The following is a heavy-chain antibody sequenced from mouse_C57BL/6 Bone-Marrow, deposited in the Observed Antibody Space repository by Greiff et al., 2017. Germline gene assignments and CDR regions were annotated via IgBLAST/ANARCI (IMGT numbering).Heavy chain of an antibody. CDR3: ARQVFDF. CDR2: INPNNGGT. CDR1: GYPFPDSN. V-gene: IGHV1-18*01. Sequence: EVQLQQSGPELVKPGASVKIPCKASGYPFPDSNMDWVKQSHGKSLEWIGDINPNNGGTIYNQKFKGKATWTVEQSSSTAYMGLRSLTSEDTAVYYCARQVFDFWGTGTTVTVSS. J-gene: IGHJ1*03.